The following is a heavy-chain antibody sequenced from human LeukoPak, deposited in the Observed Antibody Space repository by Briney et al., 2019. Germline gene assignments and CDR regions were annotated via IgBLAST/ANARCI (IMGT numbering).Heavy chain of an antibody. D-gene: IGHD3-22*01. Sequence: SQTLSLTCTVSGVSFSSGSYYWSWIRQPAGKGLVGIGRIYTSGSTNYNPSLKSRVTISVDTSKNQFSLKLRTVTAADTAVYYCARDPRVVVITGGAFDIWGQGTMVTVYS. V-gene: IGHV4-61*02. CDR1: GVSFSSGSYY. CDR3: ARDPRVVVITGGAFDI. J-gene: IGHJ3*02. CDR2: IYTSGST.